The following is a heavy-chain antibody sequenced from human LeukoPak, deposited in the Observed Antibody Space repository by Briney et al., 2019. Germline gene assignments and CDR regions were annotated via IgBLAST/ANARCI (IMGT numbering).Heavy chain of an antibody. CDR1: GGSISSINYY. D-gene: IGHD1-1*01. CDR2: IYYSGTT. Sequence: PSETLSLTCTVSGGSISSINYYWAWIRQPPGKGLERIGSIYYSGTTYYNPSLKSRVTISVDTSKNQFSLRLSSVTAADTAVYYCARLSGARLDFDYWGQGTLVTVSS. V-gene: IGHV4-39*01. CDR3: ARLSGARLDFDY. J-gene: IGHJ4*02.